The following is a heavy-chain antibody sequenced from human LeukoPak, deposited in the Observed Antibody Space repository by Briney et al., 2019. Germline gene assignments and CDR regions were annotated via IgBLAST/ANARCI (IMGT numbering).Heavy chain of an antibody. CDR2: NSAYNGNT. D-gene: IGHD3-22*01. CDR1: GYTFTNYG. J-gene: IGHJ3*02. CDR3: ARVVITTSKHDAFDI. V-gene: IGHV1-18*01. Sequence: ASVRVSCKASGYTFTNYGISWVRQAPGQGLEWMGWNSAYNGNTNYAENLRGRVTMTTHTSTRTAYMELRSLRSDDTAVYYCARVVITTSKHDAFDIWGEGTMVTVSS.